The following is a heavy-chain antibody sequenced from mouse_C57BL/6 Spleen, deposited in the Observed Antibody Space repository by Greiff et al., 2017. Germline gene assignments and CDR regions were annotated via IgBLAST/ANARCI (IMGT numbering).Heavy chain of an antibody. CDR2: IYPGSGST. J-gene: IGHJ2*01. CDR1: GYTFTSYW. V-gene: IGHV1-55*01. CDR3: ALYGNYLYYCDY. D-gene: IGHD2-1*01. Sequence: VQLQQPGAELVKPGASVKMSCKASGYTFTSYWITWVKQRPGQGLEWIGDIYPGSGSTNYNEKFKSKATLTVDTSSSTAYMQLSSLTSEDSAVYYCALYGNYLYYCDYWGQGTTLTVSS.